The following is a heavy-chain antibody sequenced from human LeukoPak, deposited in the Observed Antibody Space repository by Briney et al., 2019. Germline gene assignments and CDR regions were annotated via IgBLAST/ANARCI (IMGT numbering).Heavy chain of an antibody. CDR3: ARGLYSSGWYPI. D-gene: IGHD6-19*01. Sequence: GGSLRLSCAASGFTVSSNYMSWVRQAPGKGLEWVSVIYSGGSTYYADSVKGRFTFSRDNSKNTLYLQMNSLRAEDTAVYYCARGLYSSGWYPIWGQGTMVTVSS. V-gene: IGHV3-53*01. CDR1: GFTVSSNY. CDR2: IYSGGST. J-gene: IGHJ3*02.